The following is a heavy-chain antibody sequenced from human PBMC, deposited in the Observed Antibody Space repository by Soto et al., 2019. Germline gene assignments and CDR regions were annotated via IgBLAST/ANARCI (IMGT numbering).Heavy chain of an antibody. V-gene: IGHV4-30-4*01. Sequence: QVQLQESGPGLVKPSQTLSLTCAVSGASINSADYYWSWIRQPPGKGLEWIGYIYYSGSTYYNPSLKSRAAISADMSKNQFSLRLSSATAADTAVYYCARAVYCRSAACSNWFDSWGQGTLVTVSS. D-gene: IGHD2-2*01. J-gene: IGHJ5*01. CDR3: ARAVYCRSAACSNWFDS. CDR1: GASINSADYY. CDR2: IYYSGST.